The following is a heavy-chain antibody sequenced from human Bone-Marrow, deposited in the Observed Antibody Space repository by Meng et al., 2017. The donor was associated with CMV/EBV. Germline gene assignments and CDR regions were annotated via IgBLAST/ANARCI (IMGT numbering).Heavy chain of an antibody. CDR2: INSDGSST. CDR3: ARMVRNVWSGYSFDY. D-gene: IGHD3-3*01. V-gene: IGHV3-74*01. CDR1: GFTFSSYW. J-gene: IGHJ4*02. Sequence: ESLKISCAASGFTFSSYWMHWVRQAPGKGLVWVSRINSDGSSTSYADSVKGRFTISRDNAKNTLYLQMNSLRAEDTAVYYCARMVRNVWSGYSFDYWGQGTLVTVSS.